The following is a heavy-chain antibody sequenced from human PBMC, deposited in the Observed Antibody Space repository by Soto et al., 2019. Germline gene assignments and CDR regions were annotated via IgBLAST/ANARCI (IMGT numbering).Heavy chain of an antibody. CDR1: GSRFSNYV. Sequence: QVQLVQSGAEVKTPGSSLKVSCKVSGSRFSNYVISWVRQAPGHGLEWLGRIIPIFNSTKYAQNFQGRVTITADKSTSPASLELRSRISDDTAVYYCAREGRGKKAGYNGLVSLGYWGQGTLVTVSS. CDR2: IIPIFNST. V-gene: IGHV1-69*06. D-gene: IGHD2-2*02. J-gene: IGHJ4*02. CDR3: AREGRGKKAGYNGLVSLGY.